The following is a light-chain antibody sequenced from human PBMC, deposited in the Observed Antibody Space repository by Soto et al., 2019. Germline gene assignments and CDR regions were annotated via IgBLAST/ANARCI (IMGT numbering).Light chain of an antibody. V-gene: IGKV3-15*01. CDR3: QQYNNWPRGT. CDR2: GAS. CDR1: QSVSSN. J-gene: IGKJ1*01. Sequence: EIVMTQSPATLSVSPGERATLSCTASQSVSSNLAWYQQKPGQAPRLLIYGASTRATGIPARFSGSGSGTEFILTISGLQSEDFAVYYCQQYNNWPRGTFGQGTKVDIK.